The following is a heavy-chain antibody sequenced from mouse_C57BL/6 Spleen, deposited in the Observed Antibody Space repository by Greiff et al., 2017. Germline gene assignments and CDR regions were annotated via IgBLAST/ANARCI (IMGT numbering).Heavy chain of an antibody. Sequence: QVQLQQSGPELVKPGASVKISCKASGYAFSSSWMNWVKQRPGKGLEWIGRIYPGDGDTNYNGKFKGKATLTADKSSSTAYMQLSSLTSEDSAVYFCARWGYDGGFAYWGQGTLVTVAA. V-gene: IGHV1-82*01. CDR2: IYPGDGDT. CDR1: GYAFSSSW. D-gene: IGHD2-2*01. CDR3: ARWGYDGGFAY. J-gene: IGHJ3*01.